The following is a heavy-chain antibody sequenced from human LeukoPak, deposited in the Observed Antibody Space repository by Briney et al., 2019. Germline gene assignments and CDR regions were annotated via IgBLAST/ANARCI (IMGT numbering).Heavy chain of an antibody. D-gene: IGHD2-8*01. Sequence: GGSLRLSCAASGFTFSSYWIHWVRQVPGKGLVWVSRIHGDGRTTTYADSVKGRFTISRDNAKNTLYLQMNSLRAEDTAVYYCARDNGENYHTAFDYWGQGTLVSVSS. CDR1: GFTFSSYW. V-gene: IGHV3-74*01. CDR2: IHGDGRTT. J-gene: IGHJ4*02. CDR3: ARDNGENYHTAFDY.